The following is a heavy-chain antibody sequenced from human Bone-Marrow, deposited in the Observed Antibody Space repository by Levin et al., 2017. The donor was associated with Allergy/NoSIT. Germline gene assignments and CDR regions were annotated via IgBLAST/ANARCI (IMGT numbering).Heavy chain of an antibody. CDR3: ARDEMVHEIQYYYGIDV. D-gene: IGHD2-8*01. J-gene: IGHJ6*02. CDR1: GGSISTSSYY. Sequence: PSETLSLTCTVSGGSISTSSYYWGWIRQPPGKGLEWIGNTYFSGSTYYTPSLRSRVTISVDTSKNQFSLRLTSVTAADTAVYYCARDEMVHEIQYYYGIDVGGQGTTVTVSS. V-gene: IGHV4-39*07. CDR2: TYFSGST.